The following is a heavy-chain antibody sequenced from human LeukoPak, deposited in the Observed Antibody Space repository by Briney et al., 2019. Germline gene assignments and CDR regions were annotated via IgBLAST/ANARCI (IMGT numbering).Heavy chain of an antibody. J-gene: IGHJ4*02. CDR3: ARGSLGYSYGRNFDY. Sequence: SETLSLTCAVYGGSFSGYYWSWIPQPPGKGLEWIGEINHSGSTKYNPSLKSRVTISVDTSKNQFSLKLSSVTAADTAVYYCARGSLGYSYGRNFDYWGQGTLVTVSS. CDR2: INHSGST. CDR1: GGSFSGYY. D-gene: IGHD5-18*01. V-gene: IGHV4-34*01.